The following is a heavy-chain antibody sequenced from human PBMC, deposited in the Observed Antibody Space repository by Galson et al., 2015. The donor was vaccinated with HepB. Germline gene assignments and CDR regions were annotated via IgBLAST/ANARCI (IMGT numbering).Heavy chain of an antibody. Sequence: SLRLSCAASGFTFSSYGMHWVRQAPGKGLEWVAVIWYDGSNKYYADSVKGRFTISRDNSKNTLYLQMNSLRAEDTAVYYCARDPRYCSGGSCPSPYYYMDVWGKGTTVTVSS. D-gene: IGHD2-15*01. V-gene: IGHV3-33*01. J-gene: IGHJ6*03. CDR2: IWYDGSNK. CDR3: ARDPRYCSGGSCPSPYYYMDV. CDR1: GFTFSSYG.